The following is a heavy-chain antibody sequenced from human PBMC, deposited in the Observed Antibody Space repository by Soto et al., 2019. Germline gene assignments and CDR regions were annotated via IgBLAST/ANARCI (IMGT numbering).Heavy chain of an antibody. CDR1: GGSFSGYY. J-gene: IGHJ5*02. D-gene: IGHD4-17*01. Sequence: SETLSLTCAVYGGSFSGYYWSWIRQPPGKGLEWIGEINHSGSTNYNPSLKSRVTISVDTSKNQFSLKLSSVTAADTAVYYCARVFPVHNDYGDLAGNWFAPWGQGTLVTVSS. V-gene: IGHV4-34*01. CDR3: ARVFPVHNDYGDLAGNWFAP. CDR2: INHSGST.